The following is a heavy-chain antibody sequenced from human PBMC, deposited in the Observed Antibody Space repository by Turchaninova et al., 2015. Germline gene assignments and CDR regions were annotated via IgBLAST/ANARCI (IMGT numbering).Heavy chain of an antibody. CDR2: LYYRGTT. D-gene: IGHD3-10*01. CDR3: VRSLDYYGSGSYYVY. J-gene: IGHJ4*02. CDR1: GGSISNYY. Sequence: QVQLRESGPGLVKPSETLSLTCTLSGGSISNYYWSWVRPPPGKDLGWFGYLYYRGTTNYHPSLKSRVTTSVDTSKNQFSLKLSSVTAADTAVYYCVRSLDYYGSGSYYVYWGQGTLVTVSS. V-gene: IGHV4-59*01.